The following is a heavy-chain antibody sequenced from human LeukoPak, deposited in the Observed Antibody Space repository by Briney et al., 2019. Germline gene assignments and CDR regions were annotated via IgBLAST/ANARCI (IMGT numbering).Heavy chain of an antibody. CDR1: GYTFTGYY. CDR3: AREVATLRDYYYYGMDV. V-gene: IGHV1-2*06. Sequence: ASVKVSCKASGYTFTGYYMHRVRQAPGQGLEWMGRINPNSGGTNYAQKFQGRVTMTRDTSISTAYMELSRLRSDDTAVYYCAREVATLRDYYYYGMDVWGQGTTVTVSS. CDR2: INPNSGGT. D-gene: IGHD5-12*01. J-gene: IGHJ6*02.